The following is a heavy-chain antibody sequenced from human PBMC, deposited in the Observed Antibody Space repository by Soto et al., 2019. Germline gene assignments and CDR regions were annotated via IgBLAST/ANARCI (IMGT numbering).Heavy chain of an antibody. V-gene: IGHV3-23*01. CDR2: IGSGGST. J-gene: IGHJ4*02. CDR3: AKKHWNYVDY. Sequence: EVQLLQSGGGLVQPGGSLRLSCAASGFTFSSYAMNWVRQAPGKGLEWVSGIGSGGSTYYADSVKGRFTISRDNSKNTLYLQMNSLRAEDTAVYYCAKKHWNYVDYWGQGTLVTVSS. D-gene: IGHD1-1*01. CDR1: GFTFSSYA.